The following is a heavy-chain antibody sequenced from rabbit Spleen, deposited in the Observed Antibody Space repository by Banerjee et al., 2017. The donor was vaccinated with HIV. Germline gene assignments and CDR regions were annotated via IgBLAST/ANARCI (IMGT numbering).Heavy chain of an antibody. Sequence: QEQLEESGGDLVKPGASLTLTCKASGLDFSARYWICWVRQAPGKGPEWLACIDVVKSGATYYANWAKGRFTISKTSATTVTLQMTSLTAADTATYFCVRDPNGSLYAFNLWGPGTLVTVS. CDR3: VRDPNGSLYAFNL. CDR1: GLDFSARYW. J-gene: IGHJ4*01. D-gene: IGHD5-1*01. V-gene: IGHV1S45*01. CDR2: IDVVKSGAT.